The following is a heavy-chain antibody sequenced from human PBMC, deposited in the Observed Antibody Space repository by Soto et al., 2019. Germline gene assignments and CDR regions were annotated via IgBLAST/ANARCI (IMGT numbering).Heavy chain of an antibody. D-gene: IGHD2-15*01. CDR3: AKDVEMALLHPAFDY. V-gene: IGHV3-9*01. Sequence: EVQLVESGGGLVQPGRSLRLSFAASGFTFDDYAMHWVRQAPGKGLEWVSGISWNSGSIGYADSVKGRFTISRDNANNSLYLQMNSLRAEVTALYFCAKDVEMALLHPAFDYWGHGTLVTVSS. J-gene: IGHJ4*01. CDR1: GFTFDDYA. CDR2: ISWNSGSI.